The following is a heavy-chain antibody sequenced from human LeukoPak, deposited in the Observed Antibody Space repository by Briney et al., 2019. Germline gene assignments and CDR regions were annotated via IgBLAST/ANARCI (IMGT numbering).Heavy chain of an antibody. J-gene: IGHJ6*03. CDR3: ARDRHYYYYMDV. V-gene: IGHV1-2*02. Sequence: ASVKVSCKASGYTFTGYYMHWVRQAPGQGLEWMGWINPNSGGTNYAQKFQGRVTMTRDTSISTAYMELSRLRSGDTAVYYCARDRHYYYYMDVWGKGTTVTVSS. CDR2: INPNSGGT. CDR1: GYTFTGYY.